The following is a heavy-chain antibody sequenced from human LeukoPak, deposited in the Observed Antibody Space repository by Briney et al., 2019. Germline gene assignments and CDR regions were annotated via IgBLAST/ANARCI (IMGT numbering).Heavy chain of an antibody. CDR3: ARQYCSSTSCTFDY. CDR2: ISSSGTNK. Sequence: GGSLRLSCAASGFTVSSYEMKWVRQAAGKGLEWGSYISSSGTNKNYADSVKGRLTIYREKAKNSLYLQVSSLRAEDTAVYYCARQYCSSTSCTFDYWGQGTLVTVSS. V-gene: IGHV3-48*03. CDR1: GFTVSSYE. D-gene: IGHD2-2*01. J-gene: IGHJ4*02.